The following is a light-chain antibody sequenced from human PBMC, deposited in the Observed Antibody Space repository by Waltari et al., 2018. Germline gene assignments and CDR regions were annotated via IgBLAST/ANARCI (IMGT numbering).Light chain of an antibody. CDR2: GAS. CDR3: QQANSFPIT. J-gene: IGKJ3*01. Sequence: DIQMTQSPSSLSASVGDRVTITCRASQSISSYLNWFQQKPGKAPKLLISGASTLHSGVSPRFSGSGSGTEFTLTISDLQPEDVAIYYCQQANSFPITFGPGTRVDLK. CDR1: QSISSY. V-gene: IGKV1-39*01.